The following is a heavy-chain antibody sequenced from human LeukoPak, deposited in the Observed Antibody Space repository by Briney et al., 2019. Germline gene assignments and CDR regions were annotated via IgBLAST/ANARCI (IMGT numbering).Heavy chain of an antibody. Sequence: GGSLRLSCAASGFTVSSNYMSWVRQAPGKGLEWVSVIYSGGSTYYADSVKGRFTISRDNSKNTLYLQMNSLRAEDTAVYYCARLMMSGSYYFDYWGQGTLVTVSS. D-gene: IGHD1-26*01. CDR3: ARLMMSGSYYFDY. J-gene: IGHJ4*02. CDR2: IYSGGST. V-gene: IGHV3-53*01. CDR1: GFTVSSNY.